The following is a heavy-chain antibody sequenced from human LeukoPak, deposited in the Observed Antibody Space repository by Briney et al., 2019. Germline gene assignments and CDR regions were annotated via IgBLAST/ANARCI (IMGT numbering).Heavy chain of an antibody. CDR3: ASAYTYVRLGDH. CDR1: GLSFSNYW. V-gene: IGHV3-74*01. CDR2: TNLHGTTV. D-gene: IGHD3-16*01. J-gene: IGHJ4*02. Sequence: GGSLRLSCAVSGLSFSNYWMHWVRQAPGKGLVWVARTNLHGTTVDYADSVKGRFTISRDNAKNTLFLQMNSLRAEDTAVYYCASAYTYVRLGDHWGQGSLVTVSS.